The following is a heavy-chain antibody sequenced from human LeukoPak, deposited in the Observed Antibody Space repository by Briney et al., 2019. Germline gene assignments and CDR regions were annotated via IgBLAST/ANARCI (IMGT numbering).Heavy chain of an antibody. CDR1: GGSFSGYY. D-gene: IGHD5-18*01. J-gene: IGHJ4*02. Sequence: SETLSLTCAVYGGSFSGYYWSWIRQPPGKGLEWIGEINHSGSTNYNPSLKSRVTISVDTSKNQFSLKLSSVTAADTAVYYCATRGRSQLWFWGQGTLVTVSS. V-gene: IGHV4-34*01. CDR3: ATRGRSQLWF. CDR2: INHSGST.